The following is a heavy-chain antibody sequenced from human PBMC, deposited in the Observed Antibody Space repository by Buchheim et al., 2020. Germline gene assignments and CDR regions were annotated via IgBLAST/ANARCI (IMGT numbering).Heavy chain of an antibody. Sequence: EVQLVESGGGLVQPGGSLRLSCAASGFTFSPYYMHWVRQPPGKGLVWVSRINSDGSGTTYADSVKGRFTISRDNAKNTMYLQMNSLRVEDTAVYYCLCLGFESFPWGQGTL. J-gene: IGHJ5*02. D-gene: IGHD1-26*01. CDR1: GFTFSPYY. CDR2: INSDGSGT. V-gene: IGHV3-74*03. CDR3: LCLGFESFP.